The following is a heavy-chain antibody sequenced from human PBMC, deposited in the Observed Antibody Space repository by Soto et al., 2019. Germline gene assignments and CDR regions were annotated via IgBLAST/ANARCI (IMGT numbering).Heavy chain of an antibody. CDR3: ARGAIAAVPAALSSYHDYTNYRFDS. J-gene: IGHJ4*02. Sequence: QVQLAQSGAEMTKPGSSVKVSCRASGGSFSDFAFSWVRQAPGQGLEWMGGIIPMFAATKYAQRLQDRVTITADESTKAVYSALNSPTSEDTAIYYCARGAIAAVPAALSSYHDYTNYRFDSWGQGTLVTVSS. V-gene: IGHV1-69*01. CDR1: GGSFSDFA. D-gene: IGHD2-15*01. CDR2: IIPMFAAT.